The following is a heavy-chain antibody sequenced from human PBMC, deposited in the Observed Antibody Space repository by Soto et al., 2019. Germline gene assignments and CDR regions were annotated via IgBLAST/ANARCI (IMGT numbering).Heavy chain of an antibody. CDR2: IYTSGST. Sequence: PSETLSLTCTVSGGSISSYYWSWIRQPAGKGLEWIGRIYTSGSTNYNPSLKSRVTMTRDTSISTAYMELSRLRSDDTAVYYCAREFGYSSSWPPGALNYYYYGMDVWGQGTTVTVSS. J-gene: IGHJ6*02. CDR3: AREFGYSSSWPPGALNYYYYGMDV. V-gene: IGHV4-4*07. D-gene: IGHD6-13*01. CDR1: GGSISSYY.